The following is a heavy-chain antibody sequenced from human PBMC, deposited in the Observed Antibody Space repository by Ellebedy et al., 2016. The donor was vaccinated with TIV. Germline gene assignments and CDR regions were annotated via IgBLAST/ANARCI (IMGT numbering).Heavy chain of an antibody. Sequence: ASVKVSCXASGYPFTQNYINWVRQAPGQGLEWMGWINPVTGGTNYAQKFQGRVSMTRDTPISTAYLELSSLTSDDTAIYFCARGTKSSSSSWGQGTLVTVSS. CDR1: GYPFTQNY. D-gene: IGHD6-6*01. CDR3: ARGTKSSSSS. CDR2: INPVTGGT. V-gene: IGHV1-2*02. J-gene: IGHJ1*01.